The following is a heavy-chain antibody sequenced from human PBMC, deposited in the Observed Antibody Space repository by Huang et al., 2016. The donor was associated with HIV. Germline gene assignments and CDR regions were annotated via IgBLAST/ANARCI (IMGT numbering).Heavy chain of an antibody. Sequence: QLQLQESGPGLVKPSETLSLTCTVSDGSIISSSYYWGWIRQPPGKGLAVIATFFYDGNTYYNPSLKSRVTISVDTSKNQVSLNLSSVTAADTAVYYCAAMVRGVISYFDYWGQGTLVTVSS. D-gene: IGHD3-10*01. J-gene: IGHJ4*02. CDR1: DGSIISSSYY. V-gene: IGHV4-39*01. CDR2: FFYDGNT. CDR3: AAMVRGVISYFDY.